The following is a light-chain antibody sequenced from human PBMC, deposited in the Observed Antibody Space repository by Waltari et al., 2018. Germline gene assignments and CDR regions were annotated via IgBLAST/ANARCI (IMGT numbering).Light chain of an antibody. CDR1: GDDLENYNF. Sequence: SDLTQPASVSGSPGQSVTISCTRVGDDLENYNFVSWYKQHPTKAPRLLSYEGTKRPPGGSDRFSGAQSGKPASLTISSLRADDEADYYCCSYSGDTMFGGGTTLTVL. CDR2: EGT. CDR3: CSYSGDTM. V-gene: IGLV2-23*01. J-gene: IGLJ3*02.